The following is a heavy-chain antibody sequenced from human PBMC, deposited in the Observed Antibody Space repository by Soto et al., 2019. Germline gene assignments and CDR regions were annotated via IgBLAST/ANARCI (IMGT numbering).Heavy chain of an antibody. V-gene: IGHV1-3*01. CDR1: GYTFTSYA. Sequence: GASVKVSCKASGYTFTSYAMHWVRQAPGQRLEWMGWINAGNGNTKYSQKFQGRVTITRDTSASTAYMELSSLRSEDTAVYYCAREEAALGGSYPLLDYWGQGTLVTVSS. CDR2: INAGNGNT. D-gene: IGHD1-26*01. J-gene: IGHJ4*02. CDR3: AREEAALGGSYPLLDY.